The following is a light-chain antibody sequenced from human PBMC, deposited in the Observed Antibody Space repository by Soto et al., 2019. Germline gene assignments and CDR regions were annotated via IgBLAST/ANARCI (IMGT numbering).Light chain of an antibody. CDR1: QSVSTW. Sequence: DIQLTQSPSTLSASVGDRVTITCRASQSVSTWLAWYQQKPGKAPKLLIHKASTLENGVPSRFSGSGSGTVIPLPISALQPDDSATYYCFQFHDTRATCGGGTKVQI. V-gene: IGKV1-5*03. J-gene: IGKJ4*01. CDR2: KAS. CDR3: FQFHDTRAT.